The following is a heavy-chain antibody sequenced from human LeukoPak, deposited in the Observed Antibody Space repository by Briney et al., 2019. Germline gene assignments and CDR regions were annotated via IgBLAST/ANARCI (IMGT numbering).Heavy chain of an antibody. Sequence: GGSLRLSCAASGFTFSSYAMSWVHQAPGKGLEWVSAISGSGGSTYYADSVKGRFTISRDNSKNTLYLQMNSLRAEDTAVYYCAKEYCSSTSCYFHYFDYWGQGTLVTVSS. CDR2: ISGSGGST. D-gene: IGHD2-2*01. J-gene: IGHJ4*02. V-gene: IGHV3-23*01. CDR3: AKEYCSSTSCYFHYFDY. CDR1: GFTFSSYA.